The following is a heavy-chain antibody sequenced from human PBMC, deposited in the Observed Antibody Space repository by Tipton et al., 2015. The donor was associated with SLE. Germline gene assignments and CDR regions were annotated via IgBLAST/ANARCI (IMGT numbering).Heavy chain of an antibody. CDR1: GASISRGSYY. CDR2: VYTGGAT. V-gene: IGHV4-61*09. J-gene: IGHJ3*01. Sequence: TLSLTCSVSGASISRGSYYWTWVRQPAGKGLEWIGHVYTGGATTYNPSLESRVTISLDTSKNHFSLYLTSVTAADTAVYYCVRELDTFEVWGPGTLVTVSS. CDR3: VRELDTFEV.